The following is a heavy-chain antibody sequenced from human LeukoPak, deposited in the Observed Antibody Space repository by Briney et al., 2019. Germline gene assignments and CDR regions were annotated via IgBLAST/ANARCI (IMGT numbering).Heavy chain of an antibody. J-gene: IGHJ4*02. V-gene: IGHV4-34*01. D-gene: IGHD3-10*01. CDR1: GGSISSYY. Sequence: SETLSLTCTVSGGSISSYYWSWIRQPPGKGLEWIGEINHSGSTNYNPSLKNRVAISVDTSRNQFSPKLTSVTAADTAVYYCARGALYVSAPLDYWGQRTLVTVS. CDR3: ARGALYVSAPLDY. CDR2: INHSGST.